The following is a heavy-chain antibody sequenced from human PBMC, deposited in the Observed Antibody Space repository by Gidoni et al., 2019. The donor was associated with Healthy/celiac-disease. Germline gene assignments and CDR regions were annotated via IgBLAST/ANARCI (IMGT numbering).Heavy chain of an antibody. CDR2: IYYSGST. CDR3: ARSGSLTWIDS. Sequence: QVQLQESGPGLVKPSETLSLTCTVSGGSINSYYWSWIRQPPGEGLEWIGYIYYSGSTNYNPSLKSRVTISVDTSKSHFSLKLSSVTAADTAVYYCARSGSLTWIDSWGQGALVTVSS. CDR1: GGSINSYY. J-gene: IGHJ5*01. V-gene: IGHV4-59*01. D-gene: IGHD7-27*01.